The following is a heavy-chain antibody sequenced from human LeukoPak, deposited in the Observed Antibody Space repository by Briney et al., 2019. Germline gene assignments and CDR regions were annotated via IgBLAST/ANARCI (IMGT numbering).Heavy chain of an antibody. J-gene: IGHJ4*02. CDR2: ISSSSTI. CDR1: GFTFSSYS. D-gene: IGHD4-11*01. V-gene: IGHV3-48*04. Sequence: PGGSLRLSCAASGFTFSSYSMNWVRQAPGKGLEWVSYISSSSTIYYADSVKGRFTISRDNAKNSVYLQMNSLRAEDTAVYYCARDKWLTTTHYFDYWGQGTLVTVSS. CDR3: ARDKWLTTTHYFDY.